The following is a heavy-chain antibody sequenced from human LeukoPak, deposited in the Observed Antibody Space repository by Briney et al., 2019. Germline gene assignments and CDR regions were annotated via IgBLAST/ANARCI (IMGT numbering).Heavy chain of an antibody. D-gene: IGHD5-18*01. V-gene: IGHV4-39*01. CDR1: GGSISSSSAY. CDR3: VSPRGFSYGDFDY. Sequence: SETLSLTCTVSGGSISSSSAYWGWIRQPPGKGLERIGSIYYSKNTYYNPSLKTRVTISADTSKNQFSLTLGSVSATDTAVYYCVSPRGFSYGDFDYWGQGTLVTVSS. J-gene: IGHJ4*02. CDR2: IYYSKNT.